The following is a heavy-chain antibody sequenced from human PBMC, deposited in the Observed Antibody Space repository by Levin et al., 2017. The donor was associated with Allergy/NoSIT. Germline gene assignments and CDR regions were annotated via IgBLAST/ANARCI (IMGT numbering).Heavy chain of an antibody. Sequence: LSLTCAASGSNFSNAWMTWVRQAPGKGLEWVGRIKSKRAGGTIDYAAPLKGRFTISRDDSKNTLYLQVNSLKSEDTAVYYCTSDGSMYYDILTGYLIWGQGTLVTVSS. J-gene: IGHJ4*02. CDR3: TSDGSMYYDILTGYLI. CDR2: IKSKRAGGTI. D-gene: IGHD3-9*01. CDR1: GSNFSNAW. V-gene: IGHV3-15*01.